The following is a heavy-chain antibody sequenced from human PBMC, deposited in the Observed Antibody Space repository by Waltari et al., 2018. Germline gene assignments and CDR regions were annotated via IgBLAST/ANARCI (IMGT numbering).Heavy chain of an antibody. CDR1: GFSIRTYY. D-gene: IGHD3-10*01. V-gene: IGHV4-4*07. J-gene: IGHJ4*02. CDR2: FYSSGNN. CDR3: ARDLNGSGRPFDY. Sequence: QVQLPESGPGLVKPSETLSLPCTVSGFSIRTYYWSWIRQPAGKGLDWIGRFYSSGNNNYSPSLKSRVTMSVDTSKNQFSLKLTSVTAADTAVYYCARDLNGSGRPFDYWGQGTLVTVSS.